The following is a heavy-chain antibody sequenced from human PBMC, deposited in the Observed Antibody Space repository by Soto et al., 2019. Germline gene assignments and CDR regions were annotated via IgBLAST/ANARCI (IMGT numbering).Heavy chain of an antibody. Sequence: QVPLVQSGAEVKKPGASVKVSCKASGYTFTSYGISWVRQAPGQGLEWMGWISAYNGNTNYAQKLQGRVTMTTDTSTSTAYMELRSLRSDDTAVYYCARSTTSRHSAGWFDRWGQGTLVTVSS. J-gene: IGHJ5*02. CDR3: ARSTTSRHSAGWFDR. CDR2: ISAYNGNT. D-gene: IGHD5-18*01. V-gene: IGHV1-18*01. CDR1: GYTFTSYG.